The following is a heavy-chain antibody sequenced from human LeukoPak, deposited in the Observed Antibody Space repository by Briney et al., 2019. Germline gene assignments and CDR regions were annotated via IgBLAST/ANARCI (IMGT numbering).Heavy chain of an antibody. D-gene: IGHD3-10*01. V-gene: IGHV1-2*02. Sequence: GAAVVVSRKTSGYMFTGSFIHWVRQAPGQGLEWMGSVSPNNGGTSYAQRFQGRVNMTSDTSTRTAYLQLSGLRFDDTAVYYCASLLWFGDFDYWGQGTPVTVSS. CDR1: GYMFTGSF. CDR2: VSPNNGGT. J-gene: IGHJ4*02. CDR3: ASLLWFGDFDY.